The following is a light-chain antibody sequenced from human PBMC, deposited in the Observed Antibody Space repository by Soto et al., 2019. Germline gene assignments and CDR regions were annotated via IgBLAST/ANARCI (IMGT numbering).Light chain of an antibody. Sequence: QSVLTQPPSVSGAPGQTVTISCTGSSSNIGACYDVHWYQQLPGTAPKLLIYDNSNRPSGVPHRFSGSKSSTSASLAITGLEAEDEADYYCQSYDSSLSGVVFGGGTKLTVL. CDR1: SSNIGACYD. CDR3: QSYDSSLSGVV. V-gene: IGLV1-40*01. CDR2: DNS. J-gene: IGLJ2*01.